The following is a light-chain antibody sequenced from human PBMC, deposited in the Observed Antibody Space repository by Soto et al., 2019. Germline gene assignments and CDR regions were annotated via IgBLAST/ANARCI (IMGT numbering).Light chain of an antibody. J-gene: IGKJ4*01. CDR3: QQRQNRGP. V-gene: IGKV3-11*01. Sequence: EIVLTQSPATLSLSPGERATLSCRASQSVSNYLAWYQQKPGHAPRLLIYDASNRASGIPARFSGSGSGTDVTLTISRLEAEDFAVYCWQQRQNRGPFGGGTKVEIK. CDR1: QSVSNY. CDR2: DAS.